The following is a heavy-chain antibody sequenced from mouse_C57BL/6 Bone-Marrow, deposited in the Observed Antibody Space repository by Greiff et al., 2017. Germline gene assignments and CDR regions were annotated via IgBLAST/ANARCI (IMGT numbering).Heavy chain of an antibody. CDR2: IHPNSGST. D-gene: IGHD3-2*02. CDR3: RQLRRGFAY. V-gene: IGHV1-64*01. Sequence: VQLQQPGAELVKPGASVKLSCKASGYTFTSYWMHWVKQRPGQGIEWIGMIHPNSGSTNYNEKFKSKATLTVDKSSSTAYMQLSSLTSEDSAVYYCRQLRRGFAYWGQGTLVTVSA. J-gene: IGHJ3*01. CDR1: GYTFTSYW.